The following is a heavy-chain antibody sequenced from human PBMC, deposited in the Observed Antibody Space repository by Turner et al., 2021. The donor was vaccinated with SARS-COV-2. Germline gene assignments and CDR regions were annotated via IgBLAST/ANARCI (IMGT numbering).Heavy chain of an antibody. Sequence: QLQLQESGPGLGKPSETLSLPCTVSGGSISSSSDYWGWIRQPPGKGLEWIGNIYYSGSTYYNPSLKSRVTISVDTSKNQFSLKLSAVTATDTAVYYCARRLVVQGTDDYSYYYGMDVWGQGTTVTVSS. V-gene: IGHV4-39*01. D-gene: IGHD3-22*01. CDR3: ARRLVVQGTDDYSYYYGMDV. J-gene: IGHJ6*02. CDR2: IYYSGST. CDR1: GGSISSSSDY.